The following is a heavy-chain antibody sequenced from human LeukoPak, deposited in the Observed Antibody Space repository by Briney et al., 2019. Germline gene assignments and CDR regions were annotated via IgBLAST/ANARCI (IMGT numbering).Heavy chain of an antibody. J-gene: IGHJ4*02. Sequence: PSETLSLTCSVSGGSISNYYWSWIRQPPGKGLEWIGYIYYSGSTNYNPSLKSRVTISVDTSKNQFSLKLSSVTAADTAVYYCARDLTPIVGATYFDNWGQGTLVTVSS. V-gene: IGHV4-59*01. D-gene: IGHD1-26*01. CDR2: IYYSGST. CDR3: ARDLTPIVGATYFDN. CDR1: GGSISNYY.